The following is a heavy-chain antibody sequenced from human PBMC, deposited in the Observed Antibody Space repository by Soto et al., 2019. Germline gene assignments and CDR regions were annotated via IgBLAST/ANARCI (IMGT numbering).Heavy chain of an antibody. D-gene: IGHD3-22*01. V-gene: IGHV3-33*01. J-gene: IGHJ4*02. CDR1: GFTFSSYG. Sequence: PGGSLRLSCAASGFTFSSYGMHCVRQAPGKGLEWVAVIWYDGSNKYYADSVKGRFTISRDNSKNTLYLQMNSLRAEDTAVYYCARGTYYYDSSGYYLGYYFDYWGQGTLVTVSS. CDR3: ARGTYYYDSSGYYLGYYFDY. CDR2: IWYDGSNK.